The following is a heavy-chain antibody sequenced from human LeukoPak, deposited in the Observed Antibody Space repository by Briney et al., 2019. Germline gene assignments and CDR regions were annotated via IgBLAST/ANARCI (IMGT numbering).Heavy chain of an antibody. J-gene: IGHJ6*04. D-gene: IGHD2-2*01. V-gene: IGHV3-48*03. CDR1: GFTFSSYE. CDR3: VSLSEYQLLASYYYGMDV. CDR2: ISFSSSII. Sequence: PGGSLRLSCAASGFTFSSYEMNWVRQAPGKGLEWVSYISFSSSIIYYADSVKGRFTISRDNARNSLYLQMNSLRVEDTAVYYCVSLSEYQLLASYYYGMDVWGKGTTVTVSS.